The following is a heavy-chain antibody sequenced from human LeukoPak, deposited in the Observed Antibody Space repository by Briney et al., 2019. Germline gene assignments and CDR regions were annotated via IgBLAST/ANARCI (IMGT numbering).Heavy chain of an antibody. V-gene: IGHV1-8*02. D-gene: IGHD6-19*01. CDR1: GYTFTDYY. Sequence: ASVKVSCKASGYTFTDYYMHWVRQAPGQGLEWMGWMNPNSGNTGYAQKFQGRVTMTRNTSISTAYMELSSLRSEDTAVYYCATGSSGWYIYWGQGTLVTVSS. CDR3: ATGSSGWYIY. CDR2: MNPNSGNT. J-gene: IGHJ4*02.